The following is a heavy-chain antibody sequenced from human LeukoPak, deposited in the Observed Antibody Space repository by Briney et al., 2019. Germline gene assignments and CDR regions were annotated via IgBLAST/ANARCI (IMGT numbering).Heavy chain of an antibody. CDR1: GYTFTGYY. D-gene: IGHD6-19*01. J-gene: IGHJ4*02. CDR3: ARVSIAVAGGVFDY. Sequence: GASVKVSCKASGYTFTGYYMHWVRQAPGQGLEWMGWINPNSGGTNYAQKFQGRVTMTRDTSISTAYMELSRLRSDDTAVYYCARVSIAVAGGVFDYWGQGNLVTVSS. V-gene: IGHV1-2*02. CDR2: INPNSGGT.